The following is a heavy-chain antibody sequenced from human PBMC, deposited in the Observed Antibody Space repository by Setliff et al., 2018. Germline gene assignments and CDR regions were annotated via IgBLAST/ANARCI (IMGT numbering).Heavy chain of an antibody. Sequence: SETLSLTCAVSGYSISSGYYWGWIRQPPGKGLEWIGSIYHSGSTYYNPSLKSRVTISVDTSKNQFSLKLSSVTAVDTAVYYCARQPEGGYYDSSGYYGMAPYYFDYWGQGTLVTVSS. CDR2: IYHSGST. V-gene: IGHV4-38-2*01. D-gene: IGHD3-22*01. CDR3: ARQPEGGYYDSSGYYGMAPYYFDY. CDR1: GYSISSGYY. J-gene: IGHJ4*02.